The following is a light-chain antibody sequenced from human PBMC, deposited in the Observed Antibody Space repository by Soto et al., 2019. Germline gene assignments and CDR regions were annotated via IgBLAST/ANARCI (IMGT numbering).Light chain of an antibody. CDR3: NSYTSISAWV. CDR2: EVT. V-gene: IGLV2-14*01. J-gene: IGLJ3*02. CDR1: SSDVGGYKY. Sequence: QSVLTQPASVSGSPGQSITISCTGTSSDVGGYKYVSWYQQYPGKAPKLMIYEVTNRPSGVSRCFSCSKSANAALLTIAVLHADDEAYYCCNSYTSISAWVFGGGTKVTVL.